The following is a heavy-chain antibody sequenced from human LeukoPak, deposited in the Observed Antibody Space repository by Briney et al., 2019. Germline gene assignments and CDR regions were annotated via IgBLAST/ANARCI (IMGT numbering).Heavy chain of an antibody. J-gene: IGHJ4*02. CDR3: ARLPMIRGVTEYYFDY. CDR2: IYYSGST. V-gene: IGHV4-39*07. Sequence: SETLSLTCNVSGGSISSYYWGWIRQPPGKGLEWIGSIYYSGSTYYNPSLKSRVTISVDTSKNQFSLTLSFVTAADTAVYYCARLPMIRGVTEYYFDYWGQGTLVTVSS. D-gene: IGHD3-10*01. CDR1: GGSISSYY.